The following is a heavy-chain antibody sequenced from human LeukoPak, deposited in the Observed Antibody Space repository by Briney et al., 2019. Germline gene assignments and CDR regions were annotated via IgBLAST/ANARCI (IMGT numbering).Heavy chain of an antibody. Sequence: GGSLRLSCAASGFVVTGHYMSWVRRARGKGLEWVSVIYSGGSTYYADSVKGRFTISRDNAKNSVYLQMSSLRAEDTAVYYCATNSDWRFDYWGQGTLVTVSS. CDR3: ATNSDWRFDY. V-gene: IGHV3-66*01. CDR2: IYSGGST. J-gene: IGHJ4*02. CDR1: GFVVTGHY. D-gene: IGHD6-19*01.